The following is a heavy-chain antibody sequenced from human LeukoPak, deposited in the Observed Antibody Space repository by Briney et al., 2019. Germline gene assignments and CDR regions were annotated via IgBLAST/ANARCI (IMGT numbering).Heavy chain of an antibody. CDR3: AREPGPGDGYHKYYFDY. V-gene: IGHV1-69*01. J-gene: IGHJ4*02. CDR1: GGTFSSYA. CDR2: IIPIFGTA. Sequence: GSSVKVSCKASGGTFSSYAISWVRQAPGQGLEWMGGIIPIFGTANYAQKFQGRVTITADESTSTAYMELSSLRSEDTAVYYCAREPGPGDGYHKYYFDYWGQGTLVTVSS. D-gene: IGHD5-24*01.